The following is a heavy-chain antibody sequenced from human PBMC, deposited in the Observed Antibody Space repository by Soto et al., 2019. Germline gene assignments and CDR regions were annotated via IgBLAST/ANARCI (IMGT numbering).Heavy chain of an antibody. D-gene: IGHD1-26*01. CDR1: GDSVSRNSAG. CDR2: TYYRSKWYY. J-gene: IGHJ4*01. CDR3: ARGEQYSGRIFDF. Sequence: SQTLSLPCAITGDSVSRNSAGWSWVRQSPSRGLEWLGRTYYRSKWYYEYAVSVRGRITINPDTSKNQYSLQLNSVTPEDTAVYFCARGEQYSGRIFDFWGQGTLVTVSS. V-gene: IGHV6-1*01.